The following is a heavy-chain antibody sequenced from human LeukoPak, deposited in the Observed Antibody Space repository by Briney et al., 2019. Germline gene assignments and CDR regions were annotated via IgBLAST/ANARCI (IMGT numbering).Heavy chain of an antibody. CDR1: GGTFSSYA. CDR3: ARDYCSGGSCHYYNWFDP. D-gene: IGHD2-15*01. J-gene: IGHJ5*02. CDR2: LIPIFGAA. Sequence: ASVKVSCKASGGTFSSYAISWVRQAPGQGLEWMGGLIPIFGAANYAQKFQGRVTITADKSTSTAYMELSSLRSEDTAVYYCARDYCSGGSCHYYNWFDPWGQGTLVTVSS. V-gene: IGHV1-69*06.